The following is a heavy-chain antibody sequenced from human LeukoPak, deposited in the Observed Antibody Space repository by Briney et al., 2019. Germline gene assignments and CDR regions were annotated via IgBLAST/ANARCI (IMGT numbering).Heavy chain of an antibody. Sequence: SQTLSLTCAISGDSVSSNSAAWNWIRQSPSRGLEWLGRTYYRSKWYNDYAVPVKSRITINPDTSKNQFSLQLNSVTPEDTAVYYCASSHSYDSSGYYLYYFDYWGQGTLVTVSS. D-gene: IGHD3-22*01. V-gene: IGHV6-1*01. J-gene: IGHJ4*02. CDR2: TYYRSKWYN. CDR1: GDSVSSNSAA. CDR3: ASSHSYDSSGYYLYYFDY.